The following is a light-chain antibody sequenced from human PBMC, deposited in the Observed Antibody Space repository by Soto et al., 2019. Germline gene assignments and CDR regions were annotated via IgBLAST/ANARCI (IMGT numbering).Light chain of an antibody. CDR2: GAS. J-gene: IGKJ4*01. V-gene: IGKV3D-15*01. Sequence: EIAMTQSPVTLSASPGERVTLSCRASQSVNINLAWYQQRPGQAPRVLIYGASNRASGIQDRFSGSGSGTDFTITISSLEPDDFALYYCQQYKDWPPLTFGGGTRVEIK. CDR3: QQYKDWPPLT. CDR1: QSVNIN.